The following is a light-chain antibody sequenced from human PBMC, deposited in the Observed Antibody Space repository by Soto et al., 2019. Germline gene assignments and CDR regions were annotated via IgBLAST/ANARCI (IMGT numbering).Light chain of an antibody. Sequence: EIVLTQSPGTLSLSPGERATLSCRASQSISSSYLAWYQRKPGQAPRLLVYGASSRATGIPDRFSGSGSGTDFPLTLSRFEPEDFAVYYCQQYGSSRFTFGPGTKVDIK. CDR3: QQYGSSRFT. J-gene: IGKJ3*01. CDR1: QSISSSY. CDR2: GAS. V-gene: IGKV3-20*01.